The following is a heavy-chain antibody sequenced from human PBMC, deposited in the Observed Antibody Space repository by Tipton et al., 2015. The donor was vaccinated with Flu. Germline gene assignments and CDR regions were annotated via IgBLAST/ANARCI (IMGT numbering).Heavy chain of an antibody. Sequence: QVQLVQSGAEVKKPGASVRISCTVSGYTFTNYNMHWVRQAPGQGPEWIGIIYPSGGGTTYAQRFQGRVSFTRDKSTNTVYMEMSSLRSEDTAFYYCARDRGIGAYDFNYLSHETLVTVAS. CDR3: ARDRGIGAYDFNY. CDR1: GYTFTNYN. D-gene: IGHD3-10*01. CDR2: IYPSGGGT. V-gene: IGHV1-46*01. J-gene: IGHJ4*01.